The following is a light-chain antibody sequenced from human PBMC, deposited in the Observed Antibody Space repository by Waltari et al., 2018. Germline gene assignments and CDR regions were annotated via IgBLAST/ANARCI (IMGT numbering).Light chain of an antibody. Sequence: QSALTQPASVSGSPGQSITISCTGASSDFGSYNLVSWYQQHPGKAPKVMIYEVTKRPSGVSDRFSCSRSGNTASLTISGLQPEDEADYYCCSYAGSGTLDVVFGGGTNLTVL. CDR1: SSDFGSYNL. CDR3: CSYAGSGTLDVV. V-gene: IGLV2-23*02. CDR2: EVT. J-gene: IGLJ2*01.